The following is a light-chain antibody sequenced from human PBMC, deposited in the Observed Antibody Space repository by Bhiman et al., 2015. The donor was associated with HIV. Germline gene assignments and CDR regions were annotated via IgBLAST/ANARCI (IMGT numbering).Light chain of an antibody. CDR2: GKT. V-gene: IGLV1-40*01. Sequence: QPVLTQPPSVSGAPGQRVTISCTRRRSNIGAGYDVHWYQQLPGTAPKLLIYGKTNRPSGVPDRFSGSQSGTSASLAISGLRAEDEADYYCQSYDNSLSGHVIFGGGTRLTVL. J-gene: IGLJ2*01. CDR3: QSYDNSLSGHVI. CDR1: RSNIGAGYD.